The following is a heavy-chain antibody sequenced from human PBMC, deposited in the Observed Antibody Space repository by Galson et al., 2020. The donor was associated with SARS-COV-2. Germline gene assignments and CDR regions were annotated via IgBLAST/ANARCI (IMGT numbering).Heavy chain of an antibody. CDR1: GFRSSNYA. J-gene: IGHJ3*02. Sequence: GESLKISCAASGFRSSNYAMHWVRQAPGKGLEWVASTSYDGRNKFNADFVKGRFTVSRDNSKNTVYLQMNSLRAEDTAVYYCARGLRLVDLSLYGHDTFDMWGQGTMVTVSS. D-gene: IGHD3-16*02. V-gene: IGHV3-30*04. CDR2: TSYDGRNK. CDR3: ARGLRLVDLSLYGHDTFDM.